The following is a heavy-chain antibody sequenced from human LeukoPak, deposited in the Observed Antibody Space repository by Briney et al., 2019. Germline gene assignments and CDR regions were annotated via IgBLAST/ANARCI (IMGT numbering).Heavy chain of an antibody. CDR3: AKGLRYSYGYSDYYYFGMDV. J-gene: IGHJ6*02. D-gene: IGHD5-18*01. Sequence: GGSLRLSCAASGFTFSSYAMHWVRQAPGKGLEWVALISYDGSNTYYADSVKGRFTISRDNSKNTLFLQMNSLRAEDTVVYYCAKGLRYSYGYSDYYYFGMDVWGQGTMVTVSS. V-gene: IGHV3-30*18. CDR2: ISYDGSNT. CDR1: GFTFSSYA.